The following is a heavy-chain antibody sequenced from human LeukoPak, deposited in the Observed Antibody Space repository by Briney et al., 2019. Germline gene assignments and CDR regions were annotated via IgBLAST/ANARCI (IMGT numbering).Heavy chain of an antibody. Sequence: SETLSLTCPVSGGSISSCYWSWLRQPPGKGLAWIGYIYYSGSTNYNPSLKSRVTISVDTSKDQFSLKLSSVTAADTAVYYCASERVRDSSGWYYWGQGTLVTVSS. V-gene: IGHV4-59*01. D-gene: IGHD6-19*01. CDR1: GGSISSCY. CDR3: ASERVRDSSGWYY. J-gene: IGHJ4*02. CDR2: IYYSGST.